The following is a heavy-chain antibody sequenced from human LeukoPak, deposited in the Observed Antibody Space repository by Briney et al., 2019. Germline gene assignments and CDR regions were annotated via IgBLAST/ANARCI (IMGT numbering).Heavy chain of an antibody. J-gene: IGHJ5*02. CDR3: ARGSKNYGDPRWFDP. V-gene: IGHV1-18*01. D-gene: IGHD4-17*01. Sequence: GASVKVSCKASGYTFTSYGISWVRQAPGQGLEWMGWISAYNGNTNYAQKLQGRVTMTTDTSTSTAYMELRSLRSDDTAVYYCARGSKNYGDPRWFDPWGQGTLVTVSS. CDR1: GYTFTSYG. CDR2: ISAYNGNT.